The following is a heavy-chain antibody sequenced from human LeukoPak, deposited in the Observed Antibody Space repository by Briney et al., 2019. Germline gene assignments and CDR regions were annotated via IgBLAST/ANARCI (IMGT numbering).Heavy chain of an antibody. V-gene: IGHV4-59*12. J-gene: IGHJ4*02. Sequence: SETLSLTCTVSGGSISSYYWSWIRQPPGKGLEWIGYIYYSGSTNHNPSLKSRVTISVDTSKNQFSLKLSSVTAADTAVYYCARESGYSYGRWGQGTLVTVSS. CDR2: IYYSGST. D-gene: IGHD5-18*01. CDR3: ARESGYSYGR. CDR1: GGSISSYY.